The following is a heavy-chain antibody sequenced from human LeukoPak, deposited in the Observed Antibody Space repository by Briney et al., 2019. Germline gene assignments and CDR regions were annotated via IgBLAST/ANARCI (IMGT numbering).Heavy chain of an antibody. V-gene: IGHV3-15*01. CDR3: ASYDPAIDAFDI. D-gene: IGHD3-22*01. J-gene: IGHJ3*02. CDR2: IKSKTDGGTT. Sequence: PGGSPRLSCAASGFTFSYVSLSWVRQAPGKGLEWVCHIKSKTDGGTTAYAAPVKGRFTISRDDSKSALYLQMNSLKTEDTAVYYCASYDPAIDAFDIWGQGTRVTVSS. CDR1: GFTFSYVS.